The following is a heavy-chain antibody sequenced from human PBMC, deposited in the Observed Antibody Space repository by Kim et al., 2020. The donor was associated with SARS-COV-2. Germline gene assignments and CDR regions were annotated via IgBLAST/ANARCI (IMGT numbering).Heavy chain of an antibody. D-gene: IGHD3-16*01. J-gene: IGHJ6*02. Sequence: ADSVKGRFTISRDNAKNTLYLQMNSLRAEDTAVYYCASWGPYDYYGMDVWGQGTTVTVSS. CDR3: ASWGPYDYYGMDV. V-gene: IGHV3-74*01.